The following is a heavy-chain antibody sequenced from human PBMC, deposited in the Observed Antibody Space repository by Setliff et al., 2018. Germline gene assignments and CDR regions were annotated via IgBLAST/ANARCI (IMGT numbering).Heavy chain of an antibody. V-gene: IGHV3-30*03. CDR3: ARDPIGPFLCNMDD. D-gene: IGHD3-16*01. J-gene: IGHJ6*03. CDR2: LSYDERVI. CDR1: GFNFNSYV. Sequence: PGESLKISCVASGFNFNSYVMHWVRQAPGKGLEWVAVLSYDERVIYYADSVKGRFTISRDNSKRTLYLQMNSLRAEDTGVYYCARDPIGPFLCNMDDWGKGTTVTVSS.